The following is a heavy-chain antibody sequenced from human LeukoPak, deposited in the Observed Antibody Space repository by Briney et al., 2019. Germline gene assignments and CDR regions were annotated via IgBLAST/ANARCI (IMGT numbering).Heavy chain of an antibody. Sequence: GGSLRLSCAASGFTFSNYEMNWVRQAPGKGLEWVSYISSSGTSIYYADSVKGRFTISRDNAKNSLYLQMNSLRAEDTAVYYCARDGGWYDSGSYAGYWGQGTLVTVSS. CDR2: ISSSGTSI. CDR1: GFTFSNYE. V-gene: IGHV3-48*03. D-gene: IGHD3-10*01. J-gene: IGHJ4*02. CDR3: ARDGGWYDSGSYAGY.